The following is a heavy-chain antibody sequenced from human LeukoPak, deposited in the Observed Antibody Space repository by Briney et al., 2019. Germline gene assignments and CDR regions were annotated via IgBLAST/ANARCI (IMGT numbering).Heavy chain of an antibody. D-gene: IGHD3-22*01. J-gene: IGHJ4*02. CDR2: ISAYNGNT. CDR1: RYTFTSAG. Sequence: ASVKVSCMASRYTFTSAGISSGRQAPGQGLEWMGWISAYNGNTNYAQKLQGRVTMTTDTSTSTAYMEPRSLRSDDTAVYYCARAFSAGARLNYYDRSCPVGFVYWGQGTLVTVSS. V-gene: IGHV1-18*01. CDR3: ARAFSAGARLNYYDRSCPVGFVY.